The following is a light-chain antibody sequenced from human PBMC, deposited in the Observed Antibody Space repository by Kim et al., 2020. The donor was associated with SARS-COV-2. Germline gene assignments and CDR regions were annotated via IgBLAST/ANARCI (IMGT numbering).Light chain of an antibody. V-gene: IGKV3-15*01. CDR2: GAS. CDR3: QQYNDWPLLT. CDR1: RRVKNN. J-gene: IGKJ4*01. Sequence: EIVMTQSPATLSVSPGERVTLSSRASRRVKNNLAWYQQRPGQAPRLLIYGASTRATDISARFSGSGSGTDFTLTIRSLQSEDLAVYYCQQYNDWPLLTFGGGTKVDIK.